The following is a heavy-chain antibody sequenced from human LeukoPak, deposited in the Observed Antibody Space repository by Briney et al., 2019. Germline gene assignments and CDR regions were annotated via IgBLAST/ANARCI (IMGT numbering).Heavy chain of an antibody. Sequence: SETLSLTCAVSGGSISSSNWWSWVRQPPGKGLEWIGEIYHSGSTNYNPSLKSRVTISVDKSKNQFSLKLSSVTAADTAVYYCARDLGYYGSGSYSTYYYYMDVWGKGTTVTVSS. V-gene: IGHV4-4*02. J-gene: IGHJ6*03. CDR2: IYHSGST. D-gene: IGHD3-10*01. CDR1: GGSISSSNW. CDR3: ARDLGYYGSGSYSTYYYYMDV.